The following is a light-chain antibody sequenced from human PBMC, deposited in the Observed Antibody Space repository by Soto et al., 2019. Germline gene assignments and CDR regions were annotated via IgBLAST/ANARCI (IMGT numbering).Light chain of an antibody. CDR2: DAS. J-gene: IGKJ4*01. V-gene: IGKV1-33*01. CDR1: QDISNY. Sequence: DIQMTQSPSSLSASVGDRVTITYQARQDISNYLNWYQQKPGKAPKLLIYDASNLETGVPSRFSGSGSVTDFTFTISSLQPEDIATYYCQQYDNLPTFGGGTKVEIK. CDR3: QQYDNLPT.